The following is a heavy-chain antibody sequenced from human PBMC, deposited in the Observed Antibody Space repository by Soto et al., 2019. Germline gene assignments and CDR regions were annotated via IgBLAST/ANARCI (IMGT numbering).Heavy chain of an antibody. D-gene: IGHD6-6*01. CDR3: AGGRPGPQHYFDY. V-gene: IGHV3-23*01. J-gene: IGHJ4*02. Sequence: GGSLRLSCAASGFTFSTYAMAWVRQAPGKGLEWVSGVSASGLGTDYADSVKGRFTISRDNSKNTLYLHMNSLRAEDTAIYYGAGGRPGPQHYFDYWGQGNMVSVSS. CDR1: GFTFSTYA. CDR2: VSASGLGT.